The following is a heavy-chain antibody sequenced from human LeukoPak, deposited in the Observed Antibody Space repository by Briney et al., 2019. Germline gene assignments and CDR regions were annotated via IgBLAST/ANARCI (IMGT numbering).Heavy chain of an antibody. V-gene: IGHV4-39*01. CDR3: ARRSSIAVPAET. D-gene: IGHD6-19*01. CDR2: IHSSGST. Sequence: SETLSLTCTVSGGSISSGDYYWVWIRQPPGKGLEWIGTIHSSGSTYYNSSLKSRVTIFADTSENQFSLKLSSVTAADTSVYYCARRSSIAVPAETWGQGTLVTVSS. J-gene: IGHJ4*02. CDR1: GGSISSGDYY.